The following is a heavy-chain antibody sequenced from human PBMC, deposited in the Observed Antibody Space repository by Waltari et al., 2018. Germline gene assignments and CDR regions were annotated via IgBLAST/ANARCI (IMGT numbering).Heavy chain of an antibody. CDR3: AKPRGKWLGDY. J-gene: IGHJ4*02. V-gene: IGHV3-23*03. CDR1: GFTFSSYA. CDR2: IYSGGST. Sequence: EVQLLESGGGLVQPGGSLRLSCAASGFTFSSYAMSWVRQAPGKGLEWVSVIYSGGSTYYADSVKGRFTISRDNSKNTLYLQMNSLRAEDTAVYYCAKPRGKWLGDYWGQGTLVTVSS. D-gene: IGHD6-19*01.